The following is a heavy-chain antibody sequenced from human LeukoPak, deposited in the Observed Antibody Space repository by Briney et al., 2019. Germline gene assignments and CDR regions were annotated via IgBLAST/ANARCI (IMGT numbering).Heavy chain of an antibody. CDR1: GGSFSGYY. J-gene: IGHJ5*02. Sequence: PSETLSLTCAVYGGSFSGYYWSWIRQPPGKGLEWIGEINHSGSTNYSPSLKSRVTISVDTSKNQFSLKLSSVTAADTAVYYCARGVFWSGYPLYLRFDPWGQGTLVTVSS. CDR2: INHSGST. V-gene: IGHV4-34*01. CDR3: ARGVFWSGYPLYLRFDP. D-gene: IGHD3-3*01.